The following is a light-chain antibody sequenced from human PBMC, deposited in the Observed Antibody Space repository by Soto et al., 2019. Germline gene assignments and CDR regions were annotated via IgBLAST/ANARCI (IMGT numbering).Light chain of an antibody. Sequence: QSVLTQPASVSGSPGQSITISCTGTSRDVGGFNFVSWYQVFPDKAPKLLIFDVTSRPSGVSTRFSASKSGNTASLTISGLQPEDEAVYYCSSYTAKTTPLFGGGTKLTVL. J-gene: IGLJ2*01. CDR2: DVT. CDR3: SSYTAKTTPL. V-gene: IGLV2-14*01. CDR1: SRDVGGFNF.